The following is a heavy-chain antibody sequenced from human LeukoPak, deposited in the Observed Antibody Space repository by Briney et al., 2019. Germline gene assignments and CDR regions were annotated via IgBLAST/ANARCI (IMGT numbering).Heavy chain of an antibody. CDR1: GFTFSSYG. Sequence: PGGSLRLSCAASGFTFSSYGMSWVRQAPGKGLEWVSAISGSGGSTYYADSVKGRFTISRDNSKNTLYLQMNSLRAEDTAVYYCAKLRYFDWSPRTYFDYWGQGTLVTVSS. CDR3: AKLRYFDWSPRTYFDY. V-gene: IGHV3-23*01. J-gene: IGHJ4*02. CDR2: ISGSGGST. D-gene: IGHD3-9*01.